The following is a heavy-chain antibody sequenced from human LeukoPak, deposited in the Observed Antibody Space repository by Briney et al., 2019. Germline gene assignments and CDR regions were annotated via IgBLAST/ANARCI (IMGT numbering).Heavy chain of an antibody. Sequence: ASVKVSCKASGYTFTSYPMHWVRQAPGQRLEWMGWISTGNGNTKYSQKFQGRVTITRDTSTSTAYMELSSLRSEDTAVYYCARDQSAILTGYGCDYWGQGTLVTVSS. V-gene: IGHV1-3*04. J-gene: IGHJ4*02. CDR1: GYTFTSYP. D-gene: IGHD3-9*01. CDR2: ISTGNGNT. CDR3: ARDQSAILTGYGCDY.